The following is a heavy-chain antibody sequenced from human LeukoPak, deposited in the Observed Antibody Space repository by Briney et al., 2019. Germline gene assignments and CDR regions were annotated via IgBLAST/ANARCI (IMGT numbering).Heavy chain of an antibody. CDR1: TYFISSGYY. J-gene: IGHJ4*02. V-gene: IGHV4-38-2*02. CDR2: IYHSGST. CDR3: ARDPVGAFVG. D-gene: IGHD1-26*01. Sequence: SSETLSLTCTVSTYFISSGYYWGWIRQPPGKGLEWIGSIYHSGSTYYNPSLKSRVTISVDTSKNQFSLKLSSVTAADSAVYFCARDPVGAFVGWGQGTPVTVSS.